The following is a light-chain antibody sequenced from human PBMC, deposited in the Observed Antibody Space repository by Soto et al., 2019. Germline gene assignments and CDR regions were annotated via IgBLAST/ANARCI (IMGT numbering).Light chain of an antibody. Sequence: EVVMTLSPLSLPVTLGHAASISCRSRQSLVYRYGYPYLNWFQLRPGQSPRRPIYKVFNRDSGVPGRFSGSGSGTDFTLKISMGEAEDVGVEYCMQVTHRPGTFGPGTKVEIK. J-gene: IGKJ1*01. V-gene: IGKV2-30*01. CDR3: MQVTHRPGT. CDR2: KVF. CDR1: QSLVYRYGYPY.